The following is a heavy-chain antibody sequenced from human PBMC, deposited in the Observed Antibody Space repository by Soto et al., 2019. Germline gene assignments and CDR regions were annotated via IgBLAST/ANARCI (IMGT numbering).Heavy chain of an antibody. Sequence: GGSLRLSCAASGFTFSSYSMNWVRQAPGKGLEWVSSISRSGSYIYHADSVKGRFTISRENAKNSLYLQMNSLRAEDTAVYYCARDPERGALEYSSSSDYFDYWGQGTLVTVSS. J-gene: IGHJ4*02. CDR1: GFTFSSYS. V-gene: IGHV3-21*01. D-gene: IGHD6-6*01. CDR3: ARDPERGALEYSSSSDYFDY. CDR2: ISRSGSYI.